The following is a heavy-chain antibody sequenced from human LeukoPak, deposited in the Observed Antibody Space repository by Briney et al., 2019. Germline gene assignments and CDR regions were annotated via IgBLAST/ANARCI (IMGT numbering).Heavy chain of an antibody. CDR2: ISYNGSNK. V-gene: IGHV3-30*04. J-gene: IGHJ4*02. Sequence: GGSLRLSCAAVGFTFSSYAMHWVRQAPGKGLEWVAVISYNGSNKYYADSVKGRFTIFRDNSKNTLYLQMNSLRAEDTAVYYCARDKGGRTFDYWGQGTLVTVSS. CDR3: ARDKGGRTFDY. CDR1: GFTFSSYA. D-gene: IGHD2-15*01.